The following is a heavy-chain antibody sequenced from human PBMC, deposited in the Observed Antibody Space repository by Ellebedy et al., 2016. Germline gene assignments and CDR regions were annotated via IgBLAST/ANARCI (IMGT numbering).Heavy chain of an antibody. V-gene: IGHV1-46*01. CDR1: GYTFTSYY. D-gene: IGHD6-19*01. CDR2: INPSGGST. CDR3: ARDRLVAGIVNYYYGMDV. Sequence: ASVKVSXKASGYTFTSYYMHWVRQAPGQGLEWMGIINPSGGSTSYAQKFQGRVTMTRDTSTSTVYMELSSLRSEDTAVYYCARDRLVAGIVNYYYGMDVWGQGTTVTVSS. J-gene: IGHJ6*02.